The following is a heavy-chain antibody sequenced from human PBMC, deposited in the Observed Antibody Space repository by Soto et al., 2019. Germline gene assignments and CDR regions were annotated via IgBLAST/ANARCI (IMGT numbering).Heavy chain of an antibody. CDR1: GFTFSSYG. J-gene: IGHJ4*01. D-gene: IGHD6-19*01. CDR3: ARTSGQWLADIDY. V-gene: IGHV3-33*01. Sequence: QVQLVESGGGVVQPGRSLRLSCAASGFTFSSYGMHWVRQAPGKGLEWVAVIWYDGSNKYYADSVKGRFTISRDNSKNTLYLQMNSLRAEDTAVYYCARTSGQWLADIDYWGHGTLVTVSS. CDR2: IWYDGSNK.